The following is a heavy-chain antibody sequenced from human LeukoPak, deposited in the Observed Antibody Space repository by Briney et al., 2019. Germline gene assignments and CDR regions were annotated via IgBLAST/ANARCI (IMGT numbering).Heavy chain of an antibody. V-gene: IGHV4-59*01. CDR3: ARVGGTNYYYYGMDV. CDR2: IYDSGST. D-gene: IGHD1-1*01. Sequence: SETLSLTCAVYGGSFSGYYWSWIRQPPGKGLEWIGYIYDSGSTNYNPSLKSRVTISVDTSKNQFSLKLSSVTAADTAVYYCARVGGTNYYYYGMDVWGQGTTVTVSS. J-gene: IGHJ6*02. CDR1: GGSFSGYY.